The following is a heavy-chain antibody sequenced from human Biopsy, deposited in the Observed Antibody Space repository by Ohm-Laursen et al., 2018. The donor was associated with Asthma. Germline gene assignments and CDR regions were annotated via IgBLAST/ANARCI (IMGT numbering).Heavy chain of an antibody. J-gene: IGHJ4*02. V-gene: IGHV1-69*13. D-gene: IGHD2-2*01. Sequence: ASVKVSCKSLGGTFNTYVIGWVRQAPGQGLEWMGGINSVFGTTTYPQKFQDRVTIAADDSTSTVYMELSSLRSEDTAVYYCARKAGSCISRTCYSLDFWGQGTLVTISS. CDR3: ARKAGSCISRTCYSLDF. CDR2: INSVFGTT. CDR1: GGTFNTYV.